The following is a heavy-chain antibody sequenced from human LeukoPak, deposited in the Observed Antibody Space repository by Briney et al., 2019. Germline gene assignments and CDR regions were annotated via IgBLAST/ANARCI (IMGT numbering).Heavy chain of an antibody. J-gene: IGHJ4*02. CDR3: ARERYHNRSGYCVDY. CDR1: GGSFSGYY. CDR2: IYYSGST. Sequence: PSETLSLTCAVYGGSFSGYYWSWIRQPPGKGLEWIGYIYYSGSTYYNPSLKSRLTISVDTSKNHFSLKLSSVTAADTAVYYCARERYHNRSGYCVDYWGQGTLVTVSS. V-gene: IGHV4-30-4*08. D-gene: IGHD3-22*01.